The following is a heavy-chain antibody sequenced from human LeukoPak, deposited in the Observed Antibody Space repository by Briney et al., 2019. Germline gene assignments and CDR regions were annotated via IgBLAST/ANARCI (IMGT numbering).Heavy chain of an antibody. D-gene: IGHD3-10*01. CDR3: ARLGYYGSGSYYRTDFDY. V-gene: IGHV5-51*01. CDR2: IYPGDSDT. J-gene: IGHJ4*02. CDR1: GYSFTSYW. Sequence: GESLKISCKGSGYSFTSYWIGWVRQMPGKGLEWMGIIYPGDSDTRYSPSFQGQVTISADKSISTAYLQWSRLKASDTAMYYCARLGYYGSGSYYRTDFDYWGQGTLVTVSS.